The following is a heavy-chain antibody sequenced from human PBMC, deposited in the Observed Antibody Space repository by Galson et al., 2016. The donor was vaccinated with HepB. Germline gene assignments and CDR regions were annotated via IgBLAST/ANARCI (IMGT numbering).Heavy chain of an antibody. CDR3: TRVLTPLCGSYVLDQ. J-gene: IGHJ4*02. V-gene: IGHV3-53*01. Sequence: SLRLSCAASGFTVSSNYMSWVRQAPGKGLEWVSVIYRGSSTYYADPVKGRFTISRNNSKNTLYLQMHSLGVEDTAVDYCTRVLTPLCGSYVLDQWGQGTLVIASS. CDR2: IYRGSST. D-gene: IGHD1-26*01. CDR1: GFTVSSNY.